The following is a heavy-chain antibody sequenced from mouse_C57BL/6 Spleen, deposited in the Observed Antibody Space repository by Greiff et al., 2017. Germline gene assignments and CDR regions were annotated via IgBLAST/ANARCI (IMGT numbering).Heavy chain of an antibody. V-gene: IGHV1-61*01. D-gene: IGHD4-1*01. Sequence: QVQLKQPGAELVRPGSSVKLSCKASGYTFTSYWMDWVKQRPGQGLEWIGNIYPSDSETHYNQKFKDKATLTVDKSSSTAYMQLSSLTSEDSAVYYCARKKGLTALDYRGQGTTLTVSS. CDR2: IYPSDSET. J-gene: IGHJ2*01. CDR3: ARKKGLTALDY. CDR1: GYTFTSYW.